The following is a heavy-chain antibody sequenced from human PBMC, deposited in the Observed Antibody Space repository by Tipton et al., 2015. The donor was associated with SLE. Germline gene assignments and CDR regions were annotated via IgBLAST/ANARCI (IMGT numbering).Heavy chain of an antibody. CDR3: ARVVAERLGLDF. D-gene: IGHD5-12*01. V-gene: IGHV4-39*07. Sequence: TLSLTCTISGGSISSSDYYWGWIRQPPGKGLEWIGSMYYRGSTYYNPSLESRVTMSLDTSKNQFSLKLNSVTAADTAVYFCARVVAERLGLDFWGQGTLVTVSS. CDR2: MYYRGST. CDR1: GGSISSSDYY. J-gene: IGHJ4*02.